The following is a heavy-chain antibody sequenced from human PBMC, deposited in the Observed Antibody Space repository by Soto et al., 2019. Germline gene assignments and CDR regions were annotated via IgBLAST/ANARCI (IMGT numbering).Heavy chain of an antibody. CDR2: IIPVFDKA. Sequence: QVQLVQSGADVKKPGSSVKVSCKTSGGPFGSSAISWVRQAPAQGLEWMGEIIPVFDKANYAQNFQGRLTITPDEPTGTVFMQLSSLRSEDTAVYFCARLRRDWGDAFDLWGLGTFVTVSS. CDR1: GGPFGSSA. D-gene: IGHD3-16*01. J-gene: IGHJ3*01. V-gene: IGHV1-69*01. CDR3: ARLRRDWGDAFDL.